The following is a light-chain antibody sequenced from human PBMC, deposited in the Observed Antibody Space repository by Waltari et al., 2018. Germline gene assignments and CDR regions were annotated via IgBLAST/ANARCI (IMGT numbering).Light chain of an antibody. J-gene: IGLJ3*02. V-gene: IGLV2-8*01. Sequence: QSALAQPPSASGSPGQSVTISCTGPSGDIGAYNYVSWYQHPPDQAPKLIIYEVDKRRSWVPGRFSGSKSGNTASLTVSGLQAEDEADYYCSSYAGYNNLGVFGGGTKLTVL. CDR1: SGDIGAYNY. CDR2: EVD. CDR3: SSYAGYNNLGV.